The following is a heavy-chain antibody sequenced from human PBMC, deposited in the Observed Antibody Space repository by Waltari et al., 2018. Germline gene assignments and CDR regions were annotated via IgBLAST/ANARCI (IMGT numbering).Heavy chain of an antibody. V-gene: IGHV3-21*01. Sequence: EVQLVESGGGLVKPGGSLRLSCAASGFTFTSFSMTWVRQAPGRRLEWLSSISSGNTYIYYADSVRGRFTISRDNAKNSLYLQLNSLRADDTAVYYCARGRYSSDWYYFDYWGQGTLVSVSS. CDR3: ARGRYSSDWYYFDY. J-gene: IGHJ4*02. CDR2: ISSGNTYI. CDR1: GFTFTSFS. D-gene: IGHD6-13*01.